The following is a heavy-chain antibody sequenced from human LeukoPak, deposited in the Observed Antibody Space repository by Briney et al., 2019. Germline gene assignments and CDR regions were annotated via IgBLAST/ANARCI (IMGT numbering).Heavy chain of an antibody. CDR3: ARSSGWFDY. V-gene: IGHV6-1*01. J-gene: IGHJ4*02. CDR2: TYYRSKWYN. Sequence: SQTLSLTCAISGDSVSSNNAAWNWIRQSPSRGLEWLGRTYYRSKWYNEYAVSVKSRIILKPDTSKNQFSLQLNSVTPGDTAVHYCARSSGWFDYWGQGTLVTVSS. D-gene: IGHD6-19*01. CDR1: GDSVSSNNAA.